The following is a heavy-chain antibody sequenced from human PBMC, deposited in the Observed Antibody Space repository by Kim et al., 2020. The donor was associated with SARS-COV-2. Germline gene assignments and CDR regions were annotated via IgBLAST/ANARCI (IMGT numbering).Heavy chain of an antibody. V-gene: IGHV1-3*01. Sequence: ASVKVSCKASGYTFTSYAMHWVRQAPGQRLEWMGWINAGNGNTKYSQKFQGRVTITRDTSASTAYMELSSLRSEDTAVYYCARTSGRVRFLEWLVPISDAFDIWGQGTMVTVSS. CDR1: GYTFTSYA. CDR2: INAGNGNT. D-gene: IGHD3-3*01. CDR3: ARTSGRVRFLEWLVPISDAFDI. J-gene: IGHJ3*02.